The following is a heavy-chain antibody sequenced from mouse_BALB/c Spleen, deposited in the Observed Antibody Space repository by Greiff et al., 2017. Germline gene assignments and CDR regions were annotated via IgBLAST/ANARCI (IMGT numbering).Heavy chain of an antibody. Sequence: EVQLQQSGPELMKPGASVKISCKASGYSFTSYYMHWVKQSHGKSLEWIGYIDHFNGGTSYNQKFKGKATLTVDKSSSTAYMHLSSLTSEDSAVYYCARGESYAMDYWGQGTSVTVSS. CDR3: ARGESYAMDY. V-gene: IGHV1S135*01. CDR1: GYSFTSYY. J-gene: IGHJ4*01. CDR2: IDHFNGGT.